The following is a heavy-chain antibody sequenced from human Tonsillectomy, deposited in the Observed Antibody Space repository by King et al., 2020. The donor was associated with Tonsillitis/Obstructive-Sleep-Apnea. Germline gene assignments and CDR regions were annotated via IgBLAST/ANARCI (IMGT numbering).Heavy chain of an antibody. CDR1: GYSFTSYW. D-gene: IGHD6-19*01. J-gene: IGHJ5*02. CDR3: ARHLSSGWYHASVGFDP. Sequence: VQLVQSGAEVKKPGESLKISCKGFGYSFTSYWIGWVRQMPGKGLEWMGIIYPGDSDTRYSPSFQGQVTISADKSISTAYLQWSSLKASDTAMYYCARHLSSGWYHASVGFDPWGQGTLVTVSS. CDR2: IYPGDSDT. V-gene: IGHV5-51*01.